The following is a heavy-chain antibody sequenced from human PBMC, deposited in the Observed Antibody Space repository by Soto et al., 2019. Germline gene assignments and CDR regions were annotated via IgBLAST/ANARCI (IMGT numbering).Heavy chain of an antibody. CDR1: GFTFSRSD. CDR3: ATHGWDL. V-gene: IGHV3-23*01. Sequence: EVQLLESGGGLVQPGGSLRLSCAASGFTFSRSDMSWVRQTPGKGLEWVSAINGGRAFYGDSVEGRFTVTRDNSKNTLYLQMNSLRVEDPAIYYCATHGWDLWGQGTLVTVSS. D-gene: IGHD6-19*01. CDR2: INGGRA. J-gene: IGHJ5*02.